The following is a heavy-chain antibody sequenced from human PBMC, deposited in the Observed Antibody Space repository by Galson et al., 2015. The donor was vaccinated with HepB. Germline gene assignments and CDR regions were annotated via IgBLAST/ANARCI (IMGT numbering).Heavy chain of an antibody. V-gene: IGHV3-74*01. Sequence: SLRLSCAASGFTFSSYWMHWVRQAPGKGLVWVSRINTDGSRATYADSVKGRFTMSRDNAKNTLYLQMNSLGAEDTAVYYCARGRYYDMDVWGQGTTVTVSS. CDR2: INTDGSRA. J-gene: IGHJ6*02. CDR1: GFTFSSYW. CDR3: ARGRYYDMDV.